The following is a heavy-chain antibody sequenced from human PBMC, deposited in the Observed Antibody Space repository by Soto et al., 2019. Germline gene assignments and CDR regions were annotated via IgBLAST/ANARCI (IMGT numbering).Heavy chain of an antibody. Sequence: PGGSLRLSCAASGFTFDDYAMHWVRQAPGKGLEWVSGISWNSGSIGYADSVKGRFTISRDNAKNSLYLQMNSLRAEDTALYYCAKDTQYSYGSSPFDYWGQGTLVTVSS. V-gene: IGHV3-9*01. D-gene: IGHD5-18*01. CDR3: AKDTQYSYGSSPFDY. CDR1: GFTFDDYA. J-gene: IGHJ4*02. CDR2: ISWNSGSI.